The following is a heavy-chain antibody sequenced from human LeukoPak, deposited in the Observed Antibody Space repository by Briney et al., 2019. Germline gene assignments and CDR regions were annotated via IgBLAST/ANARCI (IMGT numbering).Heavy chain of an antibody. CDR3: ARHFWAARTFDY. Sequence: PSETLSLTCTVSGGSISSCSYYWGWIRRPPGKGLEWIGSIYYSGSTYYNPSLKSRVTISVDTSKNQFSLKLSSVTAADTAVYYCARHFWAARTFDYWGQGTLVTVSS. CDR1: GGSISSCSYY. CDR2: IYYSGST. V-gene: IGHV4-39*01. J-gene: IGHJ4*02. D-gene: IGHD6-6*01.